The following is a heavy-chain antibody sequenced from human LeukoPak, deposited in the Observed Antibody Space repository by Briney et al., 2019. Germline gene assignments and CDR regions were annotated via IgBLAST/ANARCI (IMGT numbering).Heavy chain of an antibody. V-gene: IGHV3-74*01. Sequence: PGESLRHSCGAWGVTFRIYWVHCVRQLPGGGVVGWSRINGGENSPHDADSVKGRFTISRDTAKTTLYLQMNRQRVEATAVYYCGRGSTMIRNALDIWGQGTMVTVSS. CDR3: GRGSTMIRNALDI. D-gene: IGHD3-22*01. J-gene: IGHJ3*02. CDR1: GVTFRIYW. CDR2: INGGENSP.